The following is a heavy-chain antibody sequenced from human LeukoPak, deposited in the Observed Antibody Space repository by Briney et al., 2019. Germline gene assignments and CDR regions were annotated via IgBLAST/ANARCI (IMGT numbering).Heavy chain of an antibody. Sequence: PGGSLRLSPAPSGFSSCSSKTCGVRQAPGKGLEWVSYITSGGSTVYYADSVKGRFTISRDNAKTSLNLQMNSQRDEDAAVYYCARRRDLYGVGTDIGYDYFDIWGQGTMVTVS. D-gene: IGHD5-12*01. CDR2: ITSGGSTV. J-gene: IGHJ3*02. CDR1: GFSSCSSK. CDR3: ARRRDLYGVGTDIGYDYFDI. V-gene: IGHV3-48*03.